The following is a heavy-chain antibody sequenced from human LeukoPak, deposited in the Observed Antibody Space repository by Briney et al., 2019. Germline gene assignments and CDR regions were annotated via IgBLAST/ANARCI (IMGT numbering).Heavy chain of an antibody. CDR1: GFTFSNYW. J-gene: IGHJ3*02. CDR3: ARHNPYYDSSGYYLDAFDI. Sequence: GGSLRLSCAASGFTFSNYWMSWVRQAPGKGLEWVANIKQDGSEKYFVDSVKGRFTISRDSAKKSLYLQMNSLRAEDTAVYYCARHNPYYDSSGYYLDAFDIWGQGTMVTVSS. V-gene: IGHV3-7*01. D-gene: IGHD3-22*01. CDR2: IKQDGSEK.